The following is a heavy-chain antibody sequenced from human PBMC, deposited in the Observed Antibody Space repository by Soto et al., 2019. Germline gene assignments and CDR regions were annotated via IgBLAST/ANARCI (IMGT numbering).Heavy chain of an antibody. Sequence: EVQLLESGGGLVQPGGSLRLSCAASGFTFSSYAMSWVRQAPGKGLEWVSAISGSGGSTYYADSVKGRFTISRDNSKNTLYLQMNSLRAEDTAVYYCAKEGYYDILTGYYFGYYFDYWGQGTLVTVSS. CDR1: GFTFSSYA. CDR3: AKEGYYDILTGYYFGYYFDY. J-gene: IGHJ4*02. CDR2: ISGSGGST. V-gene: IGHV3-23*01. D-gene: IGHD3-9*01.